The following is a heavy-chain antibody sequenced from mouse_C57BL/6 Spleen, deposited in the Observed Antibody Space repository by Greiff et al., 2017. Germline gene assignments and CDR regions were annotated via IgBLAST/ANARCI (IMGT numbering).Heavy chain of an antibody. CDR1: GFTFSDYG. CDR3: ARLLYAMDY. CDR2: ISSGSSTI. V-gene: IGHV5-17*01. J-gene: IGHJ4*01. Sequence: EVKVVESGGGLVKPGGSLKLSCAASGFTFSDYGMHWVRQAPEKGLAWVAYISSGSSTIYYADTVKGRFTISRDNAKNTLFLQMTSLRSEDTAMYYCARLLYAMDYWGQGTSVTVSS.